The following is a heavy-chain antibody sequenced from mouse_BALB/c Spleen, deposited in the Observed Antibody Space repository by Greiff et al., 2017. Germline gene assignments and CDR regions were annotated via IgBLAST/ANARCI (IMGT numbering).Heavy chain of an antibody. CDR2: IDPENGNT. D-gene: IGHD1-1*01. CDR3: ARGGLRYYCDY. J-gene: IGHJ2*01. CDR1: GFNIKDYY. V-gene: IGHV14-1*02. Sequence: VQLKQSGAELVRPGALVKLSCKASGFNIKDYYMHWVKQRPEQGLEWIGWIDPENGNTISDPKFQGKASITADTSSNTAYLQLSSLTSEDTAVYYSARGGLRYYCDYWGQGTTLTVSA.